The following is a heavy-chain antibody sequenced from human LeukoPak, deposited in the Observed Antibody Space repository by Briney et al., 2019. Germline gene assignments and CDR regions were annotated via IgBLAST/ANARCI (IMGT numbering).Heavy chain of an antibody. CDR3: TTDLVGYYDSSGYYGYYFDY. D-gene: IGHD3-22*01. J-gene: IGHJ4*02. V-gene: IGHV3-15*01. CDR1: GFTFSNAW. CDR2: IKSKTDGGTT. Sequence: PGGSLRLSCAASGFTFSNAWMSWVRQAPGKGLEWVGRIKSKTDGGTTDYAAPVKGRFTISRDDSKNTLYLQMNRLKTEDTAVYYCTTDLVGYYDSSGYYGYYFDYWGQGTLVTVSS.